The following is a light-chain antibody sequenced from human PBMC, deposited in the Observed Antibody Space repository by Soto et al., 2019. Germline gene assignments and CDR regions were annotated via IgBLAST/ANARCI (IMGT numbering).Light chain of an antibody. J-gene: IGKJ1*01. Sequence: EIVMTQSPATLSVSPGERATFSCRASQSVSSNLAWYQQKPGQAPRLLIYGASTRATGIPARFSGSGSGTEFTLTISSLQSEHFVVYYCQQYNKWPWTFGQGTTVEIK. V-gene: IGKV3-15*01. CDR1: QSVSSN. CDR3: QQYNKWPWT. CDR2: GAS.